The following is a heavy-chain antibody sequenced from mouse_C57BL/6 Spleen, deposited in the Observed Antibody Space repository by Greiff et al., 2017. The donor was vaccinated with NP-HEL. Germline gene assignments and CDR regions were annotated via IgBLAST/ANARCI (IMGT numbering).Heavy chain of an antibody. CDR1: GFTFSDYY. Sequence: EVKLVESEGGLVQPGSSMKLSCTASGFTFSDYYMAWVRQVPEKGLEWVANINYDGSSTYYLDSLKSRFISSRDNAKNILYLQMSSLKSEDTATYYCARDWDYAMDYWGQGTSVTVSS. J-gene: IGHJ4*01. CDR2: INYDGSST. V-gene: IGHV5-16*01. CDR3: ARDWDYAMDY.